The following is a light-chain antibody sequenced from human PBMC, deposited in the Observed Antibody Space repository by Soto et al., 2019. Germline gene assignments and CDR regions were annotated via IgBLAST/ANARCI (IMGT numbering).Light chain of an antibody. CDR1: QSVSSSY. CDR3: QQYGSSPRT. Sequence: EIVLTQSPGTLSLSPGERATLSCRASQSVSSSYLAWYQQKPGQAPRLLIYGASSSATGIPDRFSGSGSGTDFTLTIGRLEPEDVAVYYCQQYGSSPRTFGQGTKLEIK. J-gene: IGKJ2*01. V-gene: IGKV3-20*01. CDR2: GAS.